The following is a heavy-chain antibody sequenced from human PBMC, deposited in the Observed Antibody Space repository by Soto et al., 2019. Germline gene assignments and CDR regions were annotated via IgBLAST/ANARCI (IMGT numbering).Heavy chain of an antibody. CDR3: ARVLFGRGNWFDP. V-gene: IGHV4-31*03. J-gene: IGHJ5*02. Sequence: SETLSLTCTVSVASISSGGYYWSWIRQHPGEGLEWIGYIYYSGSTSYNPSLKSRVTISVDTSKNQFSLKLSSVTDADTAVYYCARVLFGRGNWFDPWGQGTLVTVSS. CDR1: VASISSGGYY. CDR2: IYYSGST. D-gene: IGHD3-3*01.